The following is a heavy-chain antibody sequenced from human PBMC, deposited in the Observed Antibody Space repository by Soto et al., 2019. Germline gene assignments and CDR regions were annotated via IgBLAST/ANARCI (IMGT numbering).Heavy chain of an antibody. CDR1: GGTFRGYA. Sequence: QVPLVQSGAEVKKPGSSVKVSCQASGGTFRGYAISWVRQAPGQGLEWLGGILPTSVTPNYAQKFQGRVTLTADESTNTAFLELRSLRSADTAVYYCARGYDVNSELDYWGQGTLVTVSS. J-gene: IGHJ4*02. CDR2: ILPTSVTP. V-gene: IGHV1-69*01. CDR3: ARGYDVNSELDY. D-gene: IGHD3-22*01.